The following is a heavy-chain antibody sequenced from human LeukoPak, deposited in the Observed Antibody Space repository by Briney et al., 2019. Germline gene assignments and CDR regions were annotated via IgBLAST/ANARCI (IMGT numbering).Heavy chain of an antibody. J-gene: IGHJ6*02. V-gene: IGHV3-11*01. Sequence: GGSLRLSCAASGFTFSDYYVSWIRQAPGKGLEWVSYISSSGSTIYYADSVKGRFTISRDNAKNSLYLQMNSLRAEDTALYYCAKERIAARHYYYYYGMDVWGQGTTVTVSS. CDR2: ISSSGSTI. CDR1: GFTFSDYY. D-gene: IGHD6-6*01. CDR3: AKERIAARHYYYYYGMDV.